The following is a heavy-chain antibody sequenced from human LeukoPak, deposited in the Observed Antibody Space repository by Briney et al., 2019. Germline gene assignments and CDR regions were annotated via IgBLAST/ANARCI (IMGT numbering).Heavy chain of an antibody. CDR1: GFSLSTSGMC. CDR3: ARIPAYYYDSSGNDY. D-gene: IGHD3-22*01. V-gene: IGHV2-70*11. CDR2: IDWDDDK. Sequence: SGPTLVNPTRTLTLTCTFSGFSLSTSGMCVSRIRQPPGKALEWLARIDWDDDKYYSTSLKTRLTISKDTSKNQVVLTMTNMDPVDTATYYCARIPAYYYDSSGNDYWGQGTLVTVSS. J-gene: IGHJ4*02.